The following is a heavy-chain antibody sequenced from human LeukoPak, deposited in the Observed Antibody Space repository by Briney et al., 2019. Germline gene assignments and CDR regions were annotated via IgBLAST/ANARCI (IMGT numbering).Heavy chain of an antibody. CDR1: GFTFNAYY. D-gene: IGHD3-22*01. CDR3: ARDDSSGYPYAAFDI. V-gene: IGHV1-2*02. CDR2: INPNTGDT. J-gene: IGHJ3*02. Sequence: ASVKVSCKASGFTFNAYYIHWVRQAPGQGLEWMGWINPNTGDTNFAQKFQGRVAMTRDTSLSTAYMDLSRLTSDDTAVYYCARDDSSGYPYAAFDIWGQGTMVTVSS.